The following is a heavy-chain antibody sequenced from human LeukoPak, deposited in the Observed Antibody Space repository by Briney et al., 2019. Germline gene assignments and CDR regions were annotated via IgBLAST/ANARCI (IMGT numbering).Heavy chain of an antibody. J-gene: IGHJ4*02. Sequence: SETLSLTCTVSGVSISTSSYYWGWIRQPPEKGLEYIGSIDYRGSTYYNPSLKGRVIISVDTSKNQFSLNLSSVTAADTAVYYCARGHGDYEPYFDYWGQGALVTVSS. CDR2: IDYRGST. CDR3: ARGHGDYEPYFDY. D-gene: IGHD4-17*01. V-gene: IGHV4-39*07. CDR1: GVSISTSSYY.